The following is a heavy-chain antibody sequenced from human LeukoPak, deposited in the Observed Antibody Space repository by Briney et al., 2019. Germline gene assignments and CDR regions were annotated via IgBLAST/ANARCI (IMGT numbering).Heavy chain of an antibody. Sequence: SETLSLTCTVSGVSISSYYWSWIRQPPGKGLEWIGYVYYSGSTNYNPSLKSRVTMSVDTSKNQFSLKLSSVTAADTAVYYCAKSPCYFDYWGQGTLVTVSS. CDR3: AKSPCYFDY. J-gene: IGHJ4*02. CDR2: VYYSGST. V-gene: IGHV4-59*01. CDR1: GVSISSYY.